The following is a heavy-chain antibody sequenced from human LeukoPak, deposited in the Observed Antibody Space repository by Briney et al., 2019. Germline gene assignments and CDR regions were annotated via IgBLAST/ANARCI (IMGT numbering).Heavy chain of an antibody. J-gene: IGHJ4*02. CDR2: IYYSGST. V-gene: IGHV4-59*01. Sequence: SETLSLTCTVSGGSINSYYWSWIRQPPGKGLEWIAYIYYSGSTSYNPSLESRVTISVDTSKNQFSLKLNSVTAADTAMYYCARLFHPALSGNYPFDYWGQGTLVTVSS. CDR3: ARLFHPALSGNYPFDY. CDR1: GGSINSYY. D-gene: IGHD1-26*01.